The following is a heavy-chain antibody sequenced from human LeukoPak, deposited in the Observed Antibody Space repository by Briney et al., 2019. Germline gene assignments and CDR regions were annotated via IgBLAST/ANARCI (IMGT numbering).Heavy chain of an antibody. Sequence: SETLSLTCTVSGGSGRSDSYYWSWIRQPPGKGLGWVGYIYYSGSTNYNPSLKSRVTISVDTSKNQFSLKLSSVTAADTAVYYCASPRSYYDSSGYYISWGQGTLVTVSS. CDR2: IYYSGST. CDR3: ASPRSYYDSSGYYIS. V-gene: IGHV4-61*01. CDR1: GGSGRSDSYY. D-gene: IGHD3-22*01. J-gene: IGHJ5*02.